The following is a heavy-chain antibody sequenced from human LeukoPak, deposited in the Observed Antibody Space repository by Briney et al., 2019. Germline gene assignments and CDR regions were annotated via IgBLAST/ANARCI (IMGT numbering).Heavy chain of an antibody. D-gene: IGHD3-3*01. Sequence: GGSLRLSCAASGFTFSSYAMHWVRQAPGKGLEWVAVISYDGSNKYYADSVKGRFTISRDNSKNTLYLQMNSLRAEDTAVYYCAREGLVTIFGVDYWGQGTLVTVSS. CDR3: AREGLVTIFGVDY. J-gene: IGHJ4*02. CDR1: GFTFSSYA. CDR2: ISYDGSNK. V-gene: IGHV3-30-3*01.